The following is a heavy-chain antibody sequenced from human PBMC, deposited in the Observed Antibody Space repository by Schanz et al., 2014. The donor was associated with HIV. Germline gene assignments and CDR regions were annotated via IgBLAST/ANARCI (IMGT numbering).Heavy chain of an antibody. D-gene: IGHD3-3*01. J-gene: IGHJ6*02. V-gene: IGHV3-33*08. Sequence: QVQLVESGGGVVQPGRSLRLTCAASEFIFSSYAMHWVRQAPGKGLEWVAAMWYDESHKGYADSVKGRFTISRDNAKNTLYLQTNSLRGEDTAVYYCAREASLEWLYVVDVWGQGTTVTVSS. CDR3: AREASLEWLYVVDV. CDR2: MWYDESHK. CDR1: EFIFSSYA.